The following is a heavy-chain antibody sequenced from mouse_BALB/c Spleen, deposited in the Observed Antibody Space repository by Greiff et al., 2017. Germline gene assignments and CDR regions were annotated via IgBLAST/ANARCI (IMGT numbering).Heavy chain of an antibody. CDR1: GYTFTSYV. D-gene: IGHD1-2*01. CDR2: INPYNDGT. CDR3: ARGVLRPLYAMDY. J-gene: IGHJ4*01. V-gene: IGHV1-14*01. Sequence: EVQLQQSGPELVKPGASVKMSCKASGYTFTSYVMHWVKQKPGQGLEWIGYINPYNDGTKYNEKFKGKATLTSDKSSSTAYMELSSLTSEDSAVYYCARGVLRPLYAMDYWGQGTSVTVSS.